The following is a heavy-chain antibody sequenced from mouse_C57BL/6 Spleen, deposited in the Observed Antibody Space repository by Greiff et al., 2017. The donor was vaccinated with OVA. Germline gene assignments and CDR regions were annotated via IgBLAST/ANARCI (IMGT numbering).Heavy chain of an antibody. J-gene: IGHJ2*01. CDR3: TRNYGSDY. V-gene: IGHV1-15*01. Sequence: LQESGAELVRPGASVTLSCKASGYTFTDYEMHWVKQTPVHGLEWIGAIDPETGGTAYNQKFKGKAILTADKSSSTAYMELRSLTSEDSAVYYCTRNYGSDYWGQGTTLTVSS. CDR1: GYTFTDYE. CDR2: IDPETGGT. D-gene: IGHD1-1*01.